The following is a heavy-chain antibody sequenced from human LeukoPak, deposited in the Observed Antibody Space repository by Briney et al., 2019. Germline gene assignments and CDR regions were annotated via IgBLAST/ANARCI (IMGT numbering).Heavy chain of an antibody. CDR1: GVSISSSSYY. D-gene: IGHD2-15*01. J-gene: IGHJ5*02. CDR2: INHSGSS. CDR3: ARGTVVVVAAQLRMGWFDP. Sequence: SETLSLTCTVSGVSISSSSYYWGWIRQPPGKGLEWIGEINHSGSSNYNPSLKSRVTISVDTSKNQFSLKLSSVTAADTAVYYCARGTVVVVAAQLRMGWFDPWGQGTLVTVSS. V-gene: IGHV4-39*07.